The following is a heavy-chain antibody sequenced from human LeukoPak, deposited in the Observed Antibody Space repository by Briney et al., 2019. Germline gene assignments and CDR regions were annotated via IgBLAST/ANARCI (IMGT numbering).Heavy chain of an antibody. CDR3: AKDTEAVSLPEANWFDP. J-gene: IGHJ5*02. CDR2: IGASGGST. D-gene: IGHD2-2*01. Sequence: GGSLRLSCAASGFTFSSSAMSWVRQVPGKGLEWVSGIGASGGSTYYADSVKGRFTISRDNSKNTLYLQMNSLRAEDTAVYYCAKDTEAVSLPEANWFDPWGQGTLVTVSS. CDR1: GFTFSSSA. V-gene: IGHV3-23*01.